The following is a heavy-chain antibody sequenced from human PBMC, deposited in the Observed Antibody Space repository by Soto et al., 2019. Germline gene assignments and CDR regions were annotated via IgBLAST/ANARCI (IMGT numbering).Heavy chain of an antibody. CDR1: GGTFSTSA. V-gene: IGHV1-69*13. D-gene: IGHD3-10*01. J-gene: IGHJ6*02. Sequence: QVQLEQSGAEVKKPGSSVKVSCKASGGTFSTSAISWVRQAPGQGLEWMGGIMPIFRTPDYAQKFQGRVTITADESTSAAYVELSGLRSADTAVYYCARDRDRQQLGGNYYYMLDVWGQGTTVTVSS. CDR3: ARDRDRQQLGGNYYYMLDV. CDR2: IMPIFRTP.